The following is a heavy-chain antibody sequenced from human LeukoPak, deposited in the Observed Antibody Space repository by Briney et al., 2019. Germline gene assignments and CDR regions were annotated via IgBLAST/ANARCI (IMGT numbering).Heavy chain of an antibody. D-gene: IGHD3-22*01. V-gene: IGHV3-48*03. Sequence: PGGSLRLSCAASGFTFSSYEMNWVRQAPGKGLEWVSYISSSGSTIYYADSVKGRFTNSRDNAKNSLYLQMNSLRAEDTAVYYCARAQPFYDSSGYYYFPPFDYWGQGTLVTVSS. CDR3: ARAQPFYDSSGYYYFPPFDY. CDR2: ISSSGSTI. J-gene: IGHJ4*02. CDR1: GFTFSSYE.